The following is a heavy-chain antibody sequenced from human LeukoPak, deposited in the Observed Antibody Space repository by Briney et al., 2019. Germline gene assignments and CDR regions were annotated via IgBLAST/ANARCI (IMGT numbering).Heavy chain of an antibody. Sequence: SETLSLTCTVSGGSISSYYWSWIRQPPGKGLEWIGYIYYSGSTNYNPSLKSRVTISVDTSKNQFSLKLSSVTAADTAVYYCASSIYDSSGYYGWGQGTLVTVSS. J-gene: IGHJ4*02. CDR3: ASSIYDSSGYYG. D-gene: IGHD3-22*01. CDR1: GGSISSYY. V-gene: IGHV4-59*01. CDR2: IYYSGST.